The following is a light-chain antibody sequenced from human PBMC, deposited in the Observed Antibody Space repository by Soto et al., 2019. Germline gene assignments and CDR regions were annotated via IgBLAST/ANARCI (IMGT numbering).Light chain of an antibody. J-gene: IGKJ1*01. V-gene: IGKV3-20*01. CDR1: QSVRSTY. CDR2: GAS. CDR3: QQYGSSPPWT. Sequence: EIVMTQSPVTLSVSPGERATLSCRASQSVRSTYLAWYQQKPGQAPRLLIYGASSRATGIPDRFSGSGSGTDFTLTISRLEPEDFAVYYCQQYGSSPPWTFGQGTKVDIK.